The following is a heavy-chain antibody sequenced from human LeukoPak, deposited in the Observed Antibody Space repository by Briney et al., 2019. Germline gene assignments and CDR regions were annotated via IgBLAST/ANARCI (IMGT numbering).Heavy chain of an antibody. CDR3: TTTLWFGSFDN. CDR1: GFTFSNAW. D-gene: IGHD3-10*01. J-gene: IGHJ4*02. Sequence: GGSLRLSCAASGFTFSNAWLSWVRQAPGKGLEWVGRIKTKTDGGTTDYAAPVKGRFTISRDDSKNTLFLQMNSLKTEDTAAYYCTTTLWFGSFDNWGQGTPVTVSS. V-gene: IGHV3-15*01. CDR2: IKTKTDGGTT.